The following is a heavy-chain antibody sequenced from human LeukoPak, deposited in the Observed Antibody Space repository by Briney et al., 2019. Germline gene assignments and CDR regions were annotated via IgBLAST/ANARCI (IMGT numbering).Heavy chain of an antibody. CDR1: EFTFSSYW. CDR3: ARGGHFNFDY. Sequence: GGSLRLSCAASEFTFSSYWMKWVRQAPGKGLEWVASIKEDGSDKYYVDSVKGGFSISRDNAKNSLFLQMNSLRTEDTAVYYCARGGHFNFDYWGQGTLVIVSS. J-gene: IGHJ4*02. D-gene: IGHD5-12*01. CDR2: IKEDGSDK. V-gene: IGHV3-7*01.